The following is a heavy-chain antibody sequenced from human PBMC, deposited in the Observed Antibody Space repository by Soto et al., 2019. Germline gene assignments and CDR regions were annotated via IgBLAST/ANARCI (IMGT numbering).Heavy chain of an antibody. D-gene: IGHD6-13*01. CDR1: GFTFSSYA. CDR3: ARDFMIAAARRAFDI. CDR2: ISYDGSNK. J-gene: IGHJ3*02. Sequence: GSLRLSCAASGFTFSSYAMHWVRQAPGKGLEWVAVISYDGSNKYYADSVKGRFTISRDNSKNTLYLQMNSLRAEDTAVYYCARDFMIAAARRAFDIWGQGTMVTVSS. V-gene: IGHV3-30-3*01.